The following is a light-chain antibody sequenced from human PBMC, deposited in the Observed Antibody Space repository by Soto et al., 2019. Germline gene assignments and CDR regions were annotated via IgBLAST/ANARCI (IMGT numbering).Light chain of an antibody. CDR1: HSVSSNY. CDR2: GAS. V-gene: IGKV3-20*01. Sequence: IVLTQCPGTLSLSRGEIATLSCTASHSVSSNYLAWYQHKPGQAPKLLIYGASSRATGIPDRFSGSGSGTDFTLTISRLEPEDFAVYYCQQYGSSGTLGQGTKVDIK. CDR3: QQYGSSGT. J-gene: IGKJ1*01.